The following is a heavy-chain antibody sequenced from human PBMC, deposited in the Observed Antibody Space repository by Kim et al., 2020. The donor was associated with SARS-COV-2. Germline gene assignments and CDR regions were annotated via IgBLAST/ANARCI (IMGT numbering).Heavy chain of an antibody. Sequence: GGSLRLSCAASGFTFSSYGMHWVRQAPGKGLEWVAVISYDGSNKYYADSVKGRFTISRDNSKNTLYLQMNSLRAEDTAVYYCAKGDYYGSGSYFLSSFDYWGQGTLVTVSS. V-gene: IGHV3-30*18. CDR2: ISYDGSNK. CDR3: AKGDYYGSGSYFLSSFDY. D-gene: IGHD3-10*01. CDR1: GFTFSSYG. J-gene: IGHJ4*02.